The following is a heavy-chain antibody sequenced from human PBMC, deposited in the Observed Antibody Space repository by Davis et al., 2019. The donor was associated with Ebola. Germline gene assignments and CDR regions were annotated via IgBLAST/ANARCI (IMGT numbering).Heavy chain of an antibody. V-gene: IGHV4-61*08. CDR1: GSFVSSGGYS. CDR2: IYYSGST. J-gene: IGHJ3*02. CDR3: AREHKGWGDAVDI. D-gene: IGHD6-19*01. Sequence: SETLSLTCAVSGSFVSSGGYSWSWIRQPPGKGLEWIGYIYYSGSTNYNPSLKSRVTISVDTSKNQFSLKLSSVTAADTAVYYCAREHKGWGDAVDIWGQGTMVAVSS.